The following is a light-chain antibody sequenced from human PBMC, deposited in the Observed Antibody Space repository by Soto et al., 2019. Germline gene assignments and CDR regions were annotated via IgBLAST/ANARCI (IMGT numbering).Light chain of an antibody. CDR2: RNN. CDR3: AECDDSLSRYPYV. Sequence: QSVLTQPPSASGTPGQRVTISCSGSSSNIGSNYVYWYQQLPGTAPKLLIYRNNQRPSGVPDRFSGSKSGTSASLAISGLRSEDEADYYWAECDDSLSRYPYVFGTGTKVTVL. J-gene: IGLJ1*01. V-gene: IGLV1-47*01. CDR1: SSNIGSNY.